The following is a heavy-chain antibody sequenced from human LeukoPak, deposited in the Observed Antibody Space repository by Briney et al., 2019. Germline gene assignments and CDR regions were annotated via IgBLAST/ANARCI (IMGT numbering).Heavy chain of an antibody. CDR1: GYTFTGYY. Sequence: ASVKVSCKASGYTFTGYYMHWVRQAPGQGLEWMGWINPNSGGTNYAQKFQGRVTMTRDTSISTAYMELGRLRSDDTAVYYCARSGGRDFALDFWGQGTLVTVSS. CDR2: INPNSGGT. CDR3: ARSGGRDFALDF. V-gene: IGHV1-2*02. D-gene: IGHD3-16*01. J-gene: IGHJ4*02.